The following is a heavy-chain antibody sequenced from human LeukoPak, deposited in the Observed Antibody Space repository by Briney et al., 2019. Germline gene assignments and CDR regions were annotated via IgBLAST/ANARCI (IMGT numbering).Heavy chain of an antibody. CDR1: GFTFSSYA. Sequence: PGGSLRLSCAASGFTFSSYALSWVRQAPGKGLEWVSAISGSGGSTYYADSVKGRFTTSRDNSKNTLYLQMNSLRAEDTAVYYCAKDLEVGYYDSSGYRRSSGVFDIWGQGTMVTVSS. V-gene: IGHV3-23*01. CDR3: AKDLEVGYYDSSGYRRSSGVFDI. D-gene: IGHD3-22*01. CDR2: ISGSGGST. J-gene: IGHJ3*02.